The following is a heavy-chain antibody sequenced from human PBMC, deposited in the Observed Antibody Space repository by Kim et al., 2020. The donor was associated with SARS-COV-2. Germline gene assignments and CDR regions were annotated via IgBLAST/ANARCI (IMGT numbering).Heavy chain of an antibody. D-gene: IGHD2-21*02. CDR1: GYDFTAYA. V-gene: IGHV7-4-1*02. CDR3: VRNRYGGNFPFDY. J-gene: IGHJ4*02. CDR2: INTNTGNP. Sequence: ASVKVSCRSSGYDFTAYAINWVRQAPGQGLEWMGWINTNTGNPAYAQGFTGQFVFSLDSSVSTTYLQIINLKADDTAVYYCVRNRYGGNFPFDYWGRGTLVTVSS.